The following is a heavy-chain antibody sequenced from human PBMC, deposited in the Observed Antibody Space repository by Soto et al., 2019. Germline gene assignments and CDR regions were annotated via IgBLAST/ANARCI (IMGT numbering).Heavy chain of an antibody. D-gene: IGHD6-13*01. Sequence: EVQLVESGGGLAQPGGSLRLSCAASGFSLNGYAMNWVRQAPGRGLEWVSYISSSSGAIDYADSVKGRFTVSRDNAKNVLYLQMNSLRAEDTARYYCARDPSVGSTFYYYMDVWGEGTPVTVSS. CDR3: ARDPSVGSTFYYYMDV. J-gene: IGHJ6*03. CDR2: ISSSSGAI. CDR1: GFSLNGYA. V-gene: IGHV3-48*01.